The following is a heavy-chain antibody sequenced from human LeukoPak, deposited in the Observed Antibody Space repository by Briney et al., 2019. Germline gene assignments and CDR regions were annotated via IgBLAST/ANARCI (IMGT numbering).Heavy chain of an antibody. Sequence: SETLSLTCTVSGGSISSGDYYWSWIRQPPGKGLEWIGYIYYSGSTYYNPSLKSRVTISVDTSKNQFSLKLSSVTAADTAVYYCARVSGERWSRFDYWGQGTLVTVSS. J-gene: IGHJ4*02. D-gene: IGHD4-23*01. V-gene: IGHV4-30-4*02. CDR3: ARVSGERWSRFDY. CDR1: GGSISSGDYY. CDR2: IYYSGST.